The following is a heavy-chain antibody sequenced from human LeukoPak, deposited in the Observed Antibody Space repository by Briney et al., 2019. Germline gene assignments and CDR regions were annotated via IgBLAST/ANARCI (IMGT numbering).Heavy chain of an antibody. V-gene: IGHV4-61*01. CDR2: IYYSGST. J-gene: IGHJ3*02. D-gene: IGHD3-16*02. CDR3: ARVVTENDAFDI. Sequence: SETLSLTCTVSGGSVSSGSYYWSWIRQPPGKGLEWIGYIYYSGSTNYNPSLKSRVTISVDTSKNQFSLKLSSVTAADTAVYYCARVVTENDAFDIWGQGTMVTVSS. CDR1: GGSVSSGSYY.